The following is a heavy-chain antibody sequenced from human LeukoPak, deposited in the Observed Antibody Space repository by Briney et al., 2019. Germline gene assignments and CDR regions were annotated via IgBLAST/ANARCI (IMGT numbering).Heavy chain of an antibody. Sequence: GGSLRLSCAASGFTFSSYPMSWVRLAPGKGLDWVSTISGSGGSLYYADSVRGRFTISRDNSKNTLYLQMNSLRAEDTAVYYCAKLMGSLDAWGSFRFSFVSWGQGTLVTVSS. D-gene: IGHD3-16*02. CDR1: GFTFSSYP. CDR2: ISGSGGSL. CDR3: AKLMGSLDAWGSFRFSFVS. J-gene: IGHJ4*02. V-gene: IGHV3-23*01.